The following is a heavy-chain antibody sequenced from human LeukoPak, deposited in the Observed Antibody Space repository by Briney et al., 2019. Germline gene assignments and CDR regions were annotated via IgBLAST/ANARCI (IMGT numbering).Heavy chain of an antibody. CDR1: GFTFSSYW. Sequence: PGGSLRLSCAASGFTFSSYWMHWVRQAPGKGLVWVSRINSDGSSTSYADSVKGRFTISRDNAKNTLYLQMNSLRAEDTAVYYCARGGLYDFWSGYYTRPDYYYGMDVWGQGTTVAVSS. CDR2: INSDGSST. D-gene: IGHD3-3*01. J-gene: IGHJ6*02. V-gene: IGHV3-74*01. CDR3: ARGGLYDFWSGYYTRPDYYYGMDV.